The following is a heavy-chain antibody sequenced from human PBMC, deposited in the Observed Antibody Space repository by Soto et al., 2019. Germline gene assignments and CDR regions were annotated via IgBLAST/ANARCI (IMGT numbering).Heavy chain of an antibody. J-gene: IGHJ4*02. Sequence: ASLKVSCKASGYTYTHYAMHWVRQAPGQRLELMGWINAANGNTKSSQKFQGRVTCTRDTSASTGYMELSTLNSADTAVYYCARDQRRDYDFWSGYSQGFDYWGQGTPVTVSS. V-gene: IGHV1-3*01. D-gene: IGHD3-3*01. CDR1: GYTYTHYA. CDR3: ARDQRRDYDFWSGYSQGFDY. CDR2: INAANGNT.